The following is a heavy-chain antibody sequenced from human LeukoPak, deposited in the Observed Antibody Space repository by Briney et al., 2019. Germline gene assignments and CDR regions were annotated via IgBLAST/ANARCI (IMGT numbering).Heavy chain of an antibody. D-gene: IGHD1-26*01. V-gene: IGHV4-30-2*01. J-gene: IGHJ4*02. CDR3: ARSEDSGSYFSFDY. CDR2: ISHRGST. CDR1: GDYINNGGHY. Sequence: SQTLPLTCSVGGDYINNGGHYWSWIRQPPGKALEYIGYISHRGSTYYNPSLKSRLTISVDGSRNQFSLKLRSVTAADTAVYYCARSEDSGSYFSFDYWGQGTLVTVSS.